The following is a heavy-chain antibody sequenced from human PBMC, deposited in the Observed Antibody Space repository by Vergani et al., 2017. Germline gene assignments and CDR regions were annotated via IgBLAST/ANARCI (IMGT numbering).Heavy chain of an antibody. D-gene: IGHD2-2*01. CDR3: ARGGQIVVVPAATKVFDY. J-gene: IGHJ4*02. V-gene: IGHV4-34*01. CDR2: INHSGST. Sequence: QVQLQQWGAGLLKPSETLSLTCAVYGGSFSGYYWSWIRQPPGKGLEWIGEINHSGSTNYNPSLKSRVTISVDTSKNPFSLKLSSVTAADTAVYYCARGGQIVVVPAATKVFDYWGQGTLVTVSS. CDR1: GGSFSGYY.